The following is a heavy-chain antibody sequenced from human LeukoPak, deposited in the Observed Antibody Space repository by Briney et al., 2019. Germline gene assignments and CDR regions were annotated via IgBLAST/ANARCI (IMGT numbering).Heavy chain of an antibody. D-gene: IGHD5-18*01. CDR3: ARDFGYSRRYDY. CDR1: GFTFSSYA. V-gene: IGHV3-30-3*01. CDR2: ISYDGSNK. Sequence: HTGRSLRLSCAASGFTFSSYAMHWVRQAPGKGLEWVAVISYDGSNKYYADSVKGRFTISRDNSKNTLYLQMNSLRAEDTAVYYCARDFGYSRRYDYWGQGTLVTVSS. J-gene: IGHJ4*02.